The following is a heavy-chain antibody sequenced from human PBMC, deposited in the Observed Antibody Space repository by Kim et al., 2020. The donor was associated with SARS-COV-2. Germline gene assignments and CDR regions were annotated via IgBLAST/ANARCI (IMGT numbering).Heavy chain of an antibody. D-gene: IGHD2-21*01. CDR3: ASDRLCGGWFDP. CDR1: GGSISSYN. CDR2: IYYTGST. V-gene: IGHV4-59*01. Sequence: SETLSLTCTVSGGSISSYNSHWIRQPPGQGLEWIGIIYYTGSTNSNPSLNRRVTISLDTSKNQFSLRLSPVTAAATAAYYCASDRLCGGWFDPWGQGTLVTVSS. J-gene: IGHJ5*02.